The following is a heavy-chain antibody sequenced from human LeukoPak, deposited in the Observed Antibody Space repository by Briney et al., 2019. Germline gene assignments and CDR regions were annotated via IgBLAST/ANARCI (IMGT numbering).Heavy chain of an antibody. D-gene: IGHD6-6*01. J-gene: IGHJ6*03. CDR1: GYTFTSYG. CDR2: IRAYNGNT. Sequence: ASVKVSCKGSGYTFTSYGISWVRQAPGQGLEWMGWIRAYNGNTNYAQKLQGRVTMTTDTSTSTAYMELRSLRSDDTAVYYCAKSIAADYYYYYYMDVWGKGTTVTVSS. V-gene: IGHV1-18*01. CDR3: AKSIAADYYYYYYMDV.